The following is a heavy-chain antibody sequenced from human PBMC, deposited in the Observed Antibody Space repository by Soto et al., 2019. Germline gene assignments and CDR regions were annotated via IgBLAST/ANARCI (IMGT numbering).Heavy chain of an antibody. CDR3: AREGEEGTMVRGGTDAYGMDV. V-gene: IGHV1-69*13. D-gene: IGHD3-10*01. Sequence: GASVKVSCKASGGTFSSYAISWVRQAPGQGLEWMGGIIPIFGTANYAQKFQGRVTITADESTSTAYMELSSLRSEDTAVYYCAREGEEGTMVRGGTDAYGMDVWGHGTTVTVSS. J-gene: IGHJ6*02. CDR1: GGTFSSYA. CDR2: IIPIFGTA.